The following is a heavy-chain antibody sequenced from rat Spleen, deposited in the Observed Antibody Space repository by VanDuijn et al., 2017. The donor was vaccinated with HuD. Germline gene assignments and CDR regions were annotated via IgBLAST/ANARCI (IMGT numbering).Heavy chain of an antibody. V-gene: IGHV5-25*01. CDR1: GLTFSDYG. Sequence: EVQLVESGGGLVQPGRSMKLSCVVSGLTFSDYGMAWVLQAPTKGLEWVASISYDGSDTYYRDSVKGRFTISRDNAKSTLYLQMDSLRSEDTATYYCARHEAVMDAWGQGASVTVSS. CDR2: ISYDGSDT. CDR3: ARHEAVMDA. J-gene: IGHJ4*01.